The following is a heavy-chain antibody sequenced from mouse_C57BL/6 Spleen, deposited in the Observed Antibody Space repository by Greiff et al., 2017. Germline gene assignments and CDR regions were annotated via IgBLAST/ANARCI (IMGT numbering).Heavy chain of an antibody. J-gene: IGHJ2*01. CDR1: GYAFSSYW. V-gene: IGHV1-80*01. D-gene: IGHD1-1*01. CDR2: MYPGDGDT. CDR3: ARSGGSSLDY. Sequence: QVQLKQSGAELVKPGASVKISCNASGYAFSSYWMNWVKQRPGKGLEWIGQMYPGDGDTNYNGKFKGKATLTADKSSSTAYMQLSSLTSEDSAVYFCARSGGSSLDYWGQGTTLTVSS.